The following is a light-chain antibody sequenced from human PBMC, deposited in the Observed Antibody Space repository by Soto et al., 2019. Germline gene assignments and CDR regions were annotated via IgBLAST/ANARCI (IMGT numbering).Light chain of an antibody. CDR2: DDD. Sequence: SYELTQPPSVSVAPGQTARITCGGNNIGSTSVHWYKQSPGQAPVLVVYDDDARPSGIPGRFSGSNSGNTATLTITRVEAGDEADYYCQVWDDSRDQQVFGGGTQLTV. V-gene: IGLV3-21*02. CDR3: QVWDDSRDQQV. J-gene: IGLJ3*02. CDR1: NIGSTS.